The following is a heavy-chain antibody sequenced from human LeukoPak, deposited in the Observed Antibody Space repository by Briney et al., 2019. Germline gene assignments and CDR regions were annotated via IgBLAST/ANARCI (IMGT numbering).Heavy chain of an antibody. CDR3: ARDSGYDY. CDR2: IIPILGIA. Sequence: SVKVSCKASGGTFSSYAISWVRQAPGQGLEWMGRIIPILGIANYAQKFQGRVTITADKSTSTAYVELSSLRSEDTAVYYCARDSGYDYWGQGTLVTVSS. V-gene: IGHV1-69*04. D-gene: IGHD5-12*01. CDR1: GGTFSSYA. J-gene: IGHJ4*02.